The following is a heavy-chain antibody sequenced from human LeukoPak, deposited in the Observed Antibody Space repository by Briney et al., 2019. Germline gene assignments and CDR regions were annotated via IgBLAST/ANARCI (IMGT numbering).Heavy chain of an antibody. Sequence: PSETLSLTCTVSGGSISSGDYYWSWIRQPPGKGLEWIGYIYYSGSTYYNPSLKSRVTLFVDTSKNQFSLRLSSVIAADAAVYYCARLTITIFGVIMMAFDYWGQGTQVTVSS. V-gene: IGHV4-30-4*08. CDR1: GGSISSGDYY. CDR2: IYYSGST. CDR3: ARLTITIFGVIMMAFDY. J-gene: IGHJ4*02. D-gene: IGHD3-3*01.